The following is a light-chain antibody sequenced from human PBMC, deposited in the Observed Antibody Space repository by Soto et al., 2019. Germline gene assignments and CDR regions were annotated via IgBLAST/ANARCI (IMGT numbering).Light chain of an antibody. V-gene: IGKV3D-20*02. Sequence: EIVFTQSPGTLSLSPGERATLSCRASQSVSSTYLAWYQQKPGQAPRLLIYDASNRATGIPARFSGSGSGTEFTLTISSLEPEDSEVDYCQQRHMWPITFSQGTRLEIK. CDR3: QQRHMWPIT. CDR1: QSVSSTY. CDR2: DAS. J-gene: IGKJ5*01.